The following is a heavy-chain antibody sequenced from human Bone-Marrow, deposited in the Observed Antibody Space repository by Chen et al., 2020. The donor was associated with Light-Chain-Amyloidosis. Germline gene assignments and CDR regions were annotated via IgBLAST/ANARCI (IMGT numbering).Heavy chain of an antibody. J-gene: IGHJ4*02. CDR3: AGRRAAYNFDY. D-gene: IGHD2-15*01. Sequence: EVQLEQSGPEVKKPGESLKISCKGSGYTFPNYWIGWVRQMPGKGLEWMWVIYPDDSDVRYSPSFVRQVTSSADKSFTTAFLQWRRLMASHTAMYYCAGRRAAYNFDYWGQGTLLTVSS. V-gene: IGHV5-51*01. CDR1: GYTFPNYW. CDR2: IYPDDSDV.